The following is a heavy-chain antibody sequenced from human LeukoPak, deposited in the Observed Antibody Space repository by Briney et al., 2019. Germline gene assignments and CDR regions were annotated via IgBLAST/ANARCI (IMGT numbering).Heavy chain of an antibody. D-gene: IGHD1-26*01. J-gene: IGHJ3*02. Sequence: PSETLSLTCAVYGGSSSGYYWSWIRQPPGKGLEWIGEINHSGSTNYNPSLKSRVTISVDTSKNQFSLKLSSVTAADTAVYYCATCGSYYAFDIWGQGTMVTVSS. V-gene: IGHV4-34*01. CDR2: INHSGST. CDR1: GGSSSGYY. CDR3: ATCGSYYAFDI.